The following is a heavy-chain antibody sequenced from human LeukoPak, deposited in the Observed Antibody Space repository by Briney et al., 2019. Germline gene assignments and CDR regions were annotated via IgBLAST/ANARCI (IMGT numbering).Heavy chain of an antibody. J-gene: IGHJ2*01. CDR2: ISGSGGST. D-gene: IGHD6-19*01. V-gene: IGHV3-23*01. CDR3: ARGGWSHNNRYFDL. Sequence: GGSLRLSCAASGFTFSSYAMSWVRQAPGKGLEWVSAISGSGGSTYYPGSVKGRFTISREDAKNSLYLQMNSLRAGDTAVYYCARGGWSHNNRYFDLWGRGTLVTVSS. CDR1: GFTFSSYA.